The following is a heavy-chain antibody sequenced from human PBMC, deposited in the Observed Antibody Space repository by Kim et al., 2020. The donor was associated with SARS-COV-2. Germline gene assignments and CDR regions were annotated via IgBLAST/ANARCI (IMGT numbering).Heavy chain of an antibody. CDR1: GYTFIGYP. V-gene: IGHV1-3*04. Sequence: ASVKVSCKASGYTFIGYPMHWVRQAPGQRLEWIFLLPTSTAHTNYSQKFQGRVTFTRYTSASTVYMELTSLSSEDTAIYYCARDQGVSYGSFEYWGQGILVTVSS. CDR3: ARDQGVSYGSFEY. CDR2: LPTSTAHT. J-gene: IGHJ4*02. D-gene: IGHD5-18*01.